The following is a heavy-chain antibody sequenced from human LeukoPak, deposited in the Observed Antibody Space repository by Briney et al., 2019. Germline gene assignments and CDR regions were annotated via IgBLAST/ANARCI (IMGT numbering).Heavy chain of an antibody. CDR1: GFNFRDHW. D-gene: IGHD6-13*01. J-gene: IGHJ4*02. CDR3: ARAIAAAGPLGY. Sequence: GGSLRLSCAVSGFNFRDHWMDWVRQAPGKGLEWVGHIKNDGSESYYVDSVKGRFTISRDNAKNSLYLQMNSLRAEDTAVYYCARAIAAAGPLGYWGQGTLVTVSS. V-gene: IGHV3-7*01. CDR2: IKNDGSES.